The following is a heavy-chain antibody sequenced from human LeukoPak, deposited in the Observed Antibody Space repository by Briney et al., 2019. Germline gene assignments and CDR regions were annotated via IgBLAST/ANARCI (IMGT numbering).Heavy chain of an antibody. D-gene: IGHD3-22*01. CDR3: ARRKSYYYDSSGYYWFDP. Sequence: SETLSLTCAVYGGSFSGYYWSWIRQPPGKGLEWIGEINHSGSTNYNPSLKSRVTISVDTSKNQSSLKLSSVTAADTAVYYCARRKSYYYDSSGYYWFDPWGQGTLVTVSS. CDR1: GGSFSGYY. V-gene: IGHV4-34*01. J-gene: IGHJ5*02. CDR2: INHSGST.